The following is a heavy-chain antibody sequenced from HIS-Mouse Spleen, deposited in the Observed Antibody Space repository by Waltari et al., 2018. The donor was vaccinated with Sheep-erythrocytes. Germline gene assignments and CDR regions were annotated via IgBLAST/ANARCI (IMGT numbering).Heavy chain of an antibody. D-gene: IGHD1-26*01. CDR1: GGTFSSYA. CDR2: IIPILGIA. CDR3: AQTGATTPHFDY. V-gene: IGHV1-69*04. Sequence: QVQLVQSGAEVKKPGASVKFACEASGGTFSSYAISWVRQAPGQGLEWMGRIIPILGIANYAQKFQGRVTITADKSTSTAYMELSSLRSEDTAVYYCAQTGATTPHFDYWGQGTLVTVSS. J-gene: IGHJ4*02.